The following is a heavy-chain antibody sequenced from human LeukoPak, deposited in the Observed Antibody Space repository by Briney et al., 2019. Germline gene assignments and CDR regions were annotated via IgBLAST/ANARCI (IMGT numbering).Heavy chain of an antibody. J-gene: IGHJ4*02. Sequence: GGSLRLSCAASGFTFSSYAMHWVRQAPGKGLEWVAVISYDGSNKYYADSVKGRFTISRDNSKNTLYLQMNSLRAEDTAVYYWSRVGIRLCSNTSCPLEYWGQGNLVTGSS. CDR3: SRVGIRLCSNTSCPLEY. V-gene: IGHV3-30*01. CDR2: ISYDGSNK. D-gene: IGHD2-2*01. CDR1: GFTFSSYA.